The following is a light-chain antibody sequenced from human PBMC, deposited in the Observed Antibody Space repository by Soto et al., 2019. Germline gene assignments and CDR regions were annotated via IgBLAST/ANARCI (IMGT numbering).Light chain of an antibody. V-gene: IGKV1-5*01. CDR1: QGISGR. CDR2: DVS. Sequence: DIQMTQSPSTLSASVGDRVTITCRASQGISGRLAWYQQKPGKAPNLLIYDVSNLESGVPSRFSGTGSGTGFTLTINSLQPDDFATYYCQQYNSYSTFGPGTKVDIK. J-gene: IGKJ1*01. CDR3: QQYNSYST.